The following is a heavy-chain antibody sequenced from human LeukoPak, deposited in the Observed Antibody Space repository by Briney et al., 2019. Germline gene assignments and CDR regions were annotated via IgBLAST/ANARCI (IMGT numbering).Heavy chain of an antibody. CDR3: ATGVSSSSGYNWFDP. CDR2: VDPEDGET. V-gene: IGHV1-69-2*01. CDR1: GYTFTDYY. D-gene: IGHD6-6*01. J-gene: IGHJ5*02. Sequence: ASVKASXKVSGYTFTDYYMHWVQQAPGKGLEWMGLVDPEDGETIYAEKFQGRVTITADTSTDTAYMELSSLRSEDTAVYYCATGVSSSSGYNWFDPWGQGTLVTVSS.